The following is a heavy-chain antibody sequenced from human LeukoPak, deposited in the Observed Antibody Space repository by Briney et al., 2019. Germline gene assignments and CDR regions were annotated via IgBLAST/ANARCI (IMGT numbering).Heavy chain of an antibody. CDR2: FDPEDGET. D-gene: IGHD3-10*01. CDR3: ATDPWGSGSYYSFR. V-gene: IGHV1-24*01. CDR1: GYTLTELS. J-gene: IGHJ4*02. Sequence: GSSVKVSCKVSGYTLTELSMHWVRQAPGKGLEWMGGFDPEDGETIYAQKFQGRVTMTEDTSTDTAYMELSSLRSEDTAVYYCATDPWGSGSYYSFRWGQGTLVTVSS.